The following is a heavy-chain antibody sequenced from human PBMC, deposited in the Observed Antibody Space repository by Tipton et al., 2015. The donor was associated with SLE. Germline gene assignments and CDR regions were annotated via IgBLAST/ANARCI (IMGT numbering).Heavy chain of an antibody. Sequence: GSLRLSCAASGFTFNDQRMTWVRQAPGKGLEWVSSISSGSLSMYYGDSVKGRFTISRDNAKNSLFLQMNSLREDDTAVYYCARVQYTSGSYLFDYWGQGILVTVSS. V-gene: IGHV3-21*03. CDR2: ISSGSLSM. CDR3: ARVQYTSGSYLFDY. J-gene: IGHJ4*02. D-gene: IGHD6-19*01. CDR1: GFTFNDQR.